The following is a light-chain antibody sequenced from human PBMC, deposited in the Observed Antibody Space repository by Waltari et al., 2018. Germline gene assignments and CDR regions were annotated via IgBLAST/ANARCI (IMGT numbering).Light chain of an antibody. V-gene: IGLV1-44*01. CDR1: SSNIGGDP. CDR2: SNN. CDR3: AAWDDSLDGWV. J-gene: IGLJ3*02. Sequence: QSVLTQPPSASGTPGQRVTISCSGSSSNIGGDPVSWYQQLPGTAPKLLIYSNNPRPPGVPDRFSGSKSGTTASLAISGLQSEDEAAYYCAAWDDSLDGWVFGGGTKLTVL.